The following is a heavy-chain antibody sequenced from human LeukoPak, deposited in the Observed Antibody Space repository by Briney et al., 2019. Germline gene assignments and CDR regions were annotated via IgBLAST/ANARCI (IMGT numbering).Heavy chain of an antibody. Sequence: GASVKVSCKASGGTFSSYAISWVRQAPGQGLEWMGGIIPIFGTANYAQKFQGRVTITADKSTSTAYMELSSLRSEDTAVYYCARDVVMGGSGSYRHYYYYMDVWGKGTTVTVSS. V-gene: IGHV1-69*06. CDR1: GGTFSSYA. CDR3: ARDVVMGGSGSYRHYYYYMDV. J-gene: IGHJ6*03. D-gene: IGHD3-10*01. CDR2: IIPIFGTA.